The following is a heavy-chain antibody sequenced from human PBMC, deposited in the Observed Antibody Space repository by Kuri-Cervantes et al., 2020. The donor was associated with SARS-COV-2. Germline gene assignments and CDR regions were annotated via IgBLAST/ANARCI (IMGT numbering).Heavy chain of an antibody. J-gene: IGHJ4*02. CDR3: ARGPTPMDFWSGYYEGVFGY. Sequence: ASVKVSCKASGGTFSSYAISWVRQAPGQGLEWMGWINPNSGGTNYAQKFQGRVTMTRDTSISTAYMEPSRLRSDDTAVYYCARGPTPMDFWSGYYEGVFGYWGQGTLVTVSS. CDR2: INPNSGGT. D-gene: IGHD3-3*01. V-gene: IGHV1-2*02. CDR1: GGTFSSYA.